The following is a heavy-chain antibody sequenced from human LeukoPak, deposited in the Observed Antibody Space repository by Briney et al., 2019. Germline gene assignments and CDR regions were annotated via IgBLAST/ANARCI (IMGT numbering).Heavy chain of an antibody. Sequence: GGSLRLSCAASGFTFSSYTMHWVRQAPGQGLEWVAVISYDGSNKYYADSVKGRFTISGGTSKNTLYLQMDSLRAEDTAVYYCARDRCSSTSCYTHYFDYWGQGTLVTVSS. CDR3: ARDRCSSTSCYTHYFDY. CDR2: ISYDGSNK. D-gene: IGHD2-2*02. J-gene: IGHJ4*02. V-gene: IGHV3-30-3*01. CDR1: GFTFSSYT.